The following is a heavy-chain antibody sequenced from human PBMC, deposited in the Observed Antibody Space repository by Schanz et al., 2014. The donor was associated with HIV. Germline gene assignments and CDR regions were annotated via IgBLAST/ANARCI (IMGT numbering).Heavy chain of an antibody. Sequence: QVQLVESGGGMVLPGTSLRLSCAASGGTFSAHAFHWVRQAPGRGLEWVALISHDGSNKYYADSVKGRFTVSRDNSKNRVFLQMNSLSPEDAAVYHCARSQKGTSCCSPLDFWGQGTPVTV. CDR2: ISHDGSNK. V-gene: IGHV3-30*03. J-gene: IGHJ4*02. CDR3: ARSQKGTSCCSPLDF. D-gene: IGHD2-2*01. CDR1: GGTFSAHA.